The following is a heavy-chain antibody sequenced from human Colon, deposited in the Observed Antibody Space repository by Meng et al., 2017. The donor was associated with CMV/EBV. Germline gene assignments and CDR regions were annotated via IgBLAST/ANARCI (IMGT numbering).Heavy chain of an antibody. CDR3: ARDSNLSGLAY. V-gene: IGHV4-4*07. D-gene: IGHD3-10*01. CDR2: VYISGNT. CDR1: GASITSYY. Sequence: QGRRRGPGPDLVKPSEPLSLTCTVSGASITSYYWSWIRQPAGKGLEWIGRVYISGNTNYNPSLKSRVTMSIDTSKNQLSLNIRSVTAADTAVYYCARDSNLSGLAYWGQGTLVTVSS. J-gene: IGHJ4*02.